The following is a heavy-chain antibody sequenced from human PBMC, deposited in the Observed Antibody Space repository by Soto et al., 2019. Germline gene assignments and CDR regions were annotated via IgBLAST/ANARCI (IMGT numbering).Heavy chain of an antibody. CDR2: INPNSGGT. V-gene: IGHV1-2*02. CDR3: ARDRGYSYVFDY. Sequence: ASVKVSCKASGYAFTGYYMHWVRQAPGQGLEWMGWINPNSGGTNYAQKFQGRVTMTRDTSISTAYMELSRLRSDDTAVYYCARDRGYSYVFDYWGQGTLVTVSS. CDR1: GYAFTGYY. D-gene: IGHD5-18*01. J-gene: IGHJ4*02.